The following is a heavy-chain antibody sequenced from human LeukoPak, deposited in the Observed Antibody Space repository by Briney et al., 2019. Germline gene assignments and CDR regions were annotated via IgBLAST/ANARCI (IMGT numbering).Heavy chain of an antibody. CDR2: ISGDGGST. J-gene: IGHJ4*02. Sequence: AGGSLRLSCAASGFTFDDYAVFWVRQVPGKGLEWVSLISGDGGSTYYADPVKGRFTISRDNSKNSLYLQMNSLRTEDSALYYCATPPWLRGYWGQGTLLTVSS. D-gene: IGHD5-12*01. CDR3: ATPPWLRGY. CDR1: GFTFDDYA. V-gene: IGHV3-43*02.